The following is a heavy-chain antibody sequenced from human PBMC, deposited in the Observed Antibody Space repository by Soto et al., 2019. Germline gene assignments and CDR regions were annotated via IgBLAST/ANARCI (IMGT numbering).Heavy chain of an antibody. CDR1: GGTFSTSD. Sequence: GASVKVSCKASGGTFSTSDIRWVRQAPGQGLEWMGGIIPIFGTTNYAQKFQGRVTITADESTSTVYMEMSSLRSDDADVFYCAMGGSREASIFDHWGQGTLVTVS. CDR3: AMGGSREASIFDH. CDR2: IIPIFGTT. D-gene: IGHD1-1*01. J-gene: IGHJ4*02. V-gene: IGHV1-69*13.